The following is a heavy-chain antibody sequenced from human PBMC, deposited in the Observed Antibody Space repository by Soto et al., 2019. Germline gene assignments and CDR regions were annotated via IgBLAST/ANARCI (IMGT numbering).Heavy chain of an antibody. Sequence: QVQLVQSGAEVKKPGASVKVSCKASGYTFTSYYMHWVRQAPGQGLEWMGIINPSGGSTSYAQKFQGRVTMTRDTSTSTVYMELSSLRSEDTAVYYCARDVGARLYCYGMDVWGQGTTVTVSS. J-gene: IGHJ6*02. CDR2: INPSGGST. D-gene: IGHD6-6*01. CDR3: ARDVGARLYCYGMDV. V-gene: IGHV1-46*01. CDR1: GYTFTSYY.